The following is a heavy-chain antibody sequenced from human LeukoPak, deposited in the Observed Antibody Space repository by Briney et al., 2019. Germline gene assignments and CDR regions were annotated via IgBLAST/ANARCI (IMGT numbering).Heavy chain of an antibody. D-gene: IGHD3-3*01. CDR1: GGSISSSSYY. J-gene: IGHJ3*02. V-gene: IGHV4-30-2*01. Sequence: SETLSLTCTVSGGSISSSSYYWGWIRQPPGKGLEWIGYIYHSGSTYYNPSLKSRVTISVDRSKNQFSLKLSPVTAADTAVYYCARAQSDFWSGDAFDIWGQGTMVTVSS. CDR2: IYHSGST. CDR3: ARAQSDFWSGDAFDI.